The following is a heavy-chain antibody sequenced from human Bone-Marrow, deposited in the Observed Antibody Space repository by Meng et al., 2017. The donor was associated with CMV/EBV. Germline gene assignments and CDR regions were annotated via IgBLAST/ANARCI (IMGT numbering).Heavy chain of an antibody. V-gene: IGHV3-23*01. CDR3: AKEPSSWYRLSFDY. CDR2: ISGSGTST. CDR1: GFTFSTYA. Sequence: GESLKISCAASGFTFSTYAMSWVRQAPGKGLEWVSAISGSGTSTYYADSVKGRFTISRDNSKNTLYLQMNSLRVEDTAVYYCAKEPSSWYRLSFDYWGQGNLVNVAS. J-gene: IGHJ4*02. D-gene: IGHD6-13*01.